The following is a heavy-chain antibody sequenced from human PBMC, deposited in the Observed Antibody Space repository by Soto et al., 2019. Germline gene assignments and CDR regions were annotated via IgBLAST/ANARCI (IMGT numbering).Heavy chain of an antibody. J-gene: IGHJ3*01. CDR3: ASGYYASNGQSKTVDV. CDR1: GDSITSIYH. V-gene: IGHV4-38-2*01. D-gene: IGHD3-22*01. Sequence: TSETLARTCAVSGDSITSIYHWAWIRQAPGMVLEGVASIYHSGTTYYNPSLKSRVTMSVETSKDQFSLNLRSVTAAETAVYDCASGYYASNGQSKTVDVGGQVTTVTVSS. CDR2: IYHSGTT.